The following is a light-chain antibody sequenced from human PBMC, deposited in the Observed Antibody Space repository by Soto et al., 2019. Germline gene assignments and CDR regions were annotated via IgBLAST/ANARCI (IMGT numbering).Light chain of an antibody. CDR2: EVS. CDR3: SSYTSSSTYV. CDR1: SSDVGGYNY. J-gene: IGLJ1*01. Sequence: QSALTQPASGSGSPGQSITISCTGTSSDVGGYNYVSWYQQHPGKAPKLMIYEVSNRPSGVSNRFSGSKSGNTASLTISGLQAEDEADYYCSSYTSSSTYVFGTGTQLTVL. V-gene: IGLV2-14*01.